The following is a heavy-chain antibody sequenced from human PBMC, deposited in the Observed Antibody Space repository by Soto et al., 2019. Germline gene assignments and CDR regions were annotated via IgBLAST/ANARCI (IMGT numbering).Heavy chain of an antibody. CDR2: ISSNGGST. Sequence: GGSLRLSCSASGFTFSSYAMHWVRQAPGKGLEYVSAISSNGGSTYYADAVKGRFTISRDNSKNTLYLQMSSLRAEDTAVYYCVKDRSITGTTYFDYWGQGTMVTVSS. CDR1: GFTFSSYA. CDR3: VKDRSITGTTYFDY. J-gene: IGHJ4*02. D-gene: IGHD1-7*01. V-gene: IGHV3-64D*09.